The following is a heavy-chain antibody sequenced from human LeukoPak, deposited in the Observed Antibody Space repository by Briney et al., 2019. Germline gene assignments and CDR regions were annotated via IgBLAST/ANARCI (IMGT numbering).Heavy chain of an antibody. Sequence: GGSLRLSCAASGFTLNSYTLSWVRQAPGKGLEWVAVISYDGSNKYYADSVKGRFTISRDNPKNTLYLQMNSLRAEDTAVYYCARAETPIAAAGTDYWGQGTLVTVSS. D-gene: IGHD6-13*01. J-gene: IGHJ4*02. CDR3: ARAETPIAAAGTDY. V-gene: IGHV3-30-3*01. CDR2: ISYDGSNK. CDR1: GFTLNSYT.